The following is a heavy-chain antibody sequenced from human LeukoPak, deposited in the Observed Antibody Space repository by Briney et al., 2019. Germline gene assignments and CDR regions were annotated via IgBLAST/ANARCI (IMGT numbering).Heavy chain of an antibody. CDR1: GFTFSSYG. CDR2: ISYDGSNK. CDR3: ARIPPHDYVDAFDI. Sequence: GGSLRLSCAASGFTFSSYGMHWVRQAPGKGLEWVAVISYDGSNKYYADSVKGRFTISRDNSKNTLYLQMNSLRAEDTAVYYCARIPPHDYVDAFDIWGQGTMVTVSS. D-gene: IGHD4-17*01. J-gene: IGHJ3*02. V-gene: IGHV3-30*19.